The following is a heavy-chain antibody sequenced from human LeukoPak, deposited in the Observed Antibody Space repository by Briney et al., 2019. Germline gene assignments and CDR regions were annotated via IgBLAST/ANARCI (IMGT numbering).Heavy chain of an antibody. V-gene: IGHV3-23*01. Sequence: PGGSLRLSCAASGFTFNTYGISWVRQAPGKGLEWVSLISGSGGSTYYADSVKGRFTISRDNSKNTVSLQVKNLRAEDTAVYYCAKGSSDVRGYSDYWGQGTLVIVSS. J-gene: IGHJ4*02. CDR3: AKGSSDVRGYSDY. CDR2: ISGSGGST. D-gene: IGHD3-10*02. CDR1: GFTFNTYG.